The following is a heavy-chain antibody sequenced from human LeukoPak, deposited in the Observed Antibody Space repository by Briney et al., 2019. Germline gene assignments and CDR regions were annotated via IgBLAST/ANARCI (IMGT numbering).Heavy chain of an antibody. Sequence: GGSLRLSCAASGFTVSSNYMSWVRQAPGKGLEWVGRIKSKTDGGTTDYAAPVKGRFTISRDDSKNTLYLQMNSLKTEDTAVYYCTTDLYTPKGIVVAYDYWGQGTLVTVSS. CDR1: GFTVSSNY. J-gene: IGHJ4*02. D-gene: IGHD3-22*01. CDR3: TTDLYTPKGIVVAYDY. CDR2: IKSKTDGGTT. V-gene: IGHV3-15*01.